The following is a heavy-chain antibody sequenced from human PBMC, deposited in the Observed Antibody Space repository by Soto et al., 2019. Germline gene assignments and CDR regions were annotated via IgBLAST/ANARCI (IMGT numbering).Heavy chain of an antibody. CDR3: ARDSTTDSSGYYLQDY. V-gene: IGHV3-11*06. D-gene: IGHD3-22*01. Sequence: GGSLRLSCAASGFTFSDYYMSWIRQAPGKGLEWVSYISSSSYTNYADSVKGRFTISRDNAKNSLYLQMNSLRAEDTAVYYCARDSTTDSSGYYLQDYWGQGTLVTVSS. J-gene: IGHJ4*02. CDR1: GFTFSDYY. CDR2: ISSSSYT.